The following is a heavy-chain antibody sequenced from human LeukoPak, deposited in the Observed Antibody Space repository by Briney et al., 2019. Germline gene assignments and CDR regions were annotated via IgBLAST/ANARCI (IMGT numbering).Heavy chain of an antibody. CDR2: IKQDGSEM. V-gene: IGHV3-7*03. CDR1: GFTFSSYW. Sequence: GGSLRLSCAASGFTFSSYWMIWVRQAPGKGLEWVANIKQDGSEMYYVDSVKGRFTISRDNAKKSLYLQMNSLRAEDTAVYYCAKAYYDFWSGYSSRYMDVWGKGTTVTVSS. J-gene: IGHJ6*03. D-gene: IGHD3-3*01. CDR3: AKAYYDFWSGYSSRYMDV.